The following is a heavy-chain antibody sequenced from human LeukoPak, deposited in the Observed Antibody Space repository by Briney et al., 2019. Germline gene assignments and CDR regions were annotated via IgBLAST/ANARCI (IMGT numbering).Heavy chain of an antibody. CDR3: ARWVVIATHDAFDI. J-gene: IGHJ3*02. CDR2: ISHSGTT. Sequence: QTSETLSLTCIVSGGSISSYSWNWIRQSPGKGLEWVGYISHSGTTSYNSSLKSRVTISVDTSKNQLSLKLTSVTAADTAVYYCARWVVIATHDAFDIWGQGTMVTVSS. CDR1: GGSISSYS. V-gene: IGHV4-59*08. D-gene: IGHD2-21*01.